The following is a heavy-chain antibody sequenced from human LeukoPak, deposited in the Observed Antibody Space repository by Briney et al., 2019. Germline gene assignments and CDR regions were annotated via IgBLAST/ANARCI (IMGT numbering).Heavy chain of an antibody. V-gene: IGHV3-23*01. Sequence: PGGSLRLSCAASGFTFTTYAMSWVRQAPGKGLEWVSAIRGSGDTTYYADSVKGRFTISSDNSKNTVYLQMNSLGAEDTAVYYCAKVRRLTSVTAAYLDYWGQGTLVIVSS. CDR3: AKVRRLTSVTAAYLDY. CDR1: GFTFTTYA. J-gene: IGHJ4*02. CDR2: IRGSGDTT. D-gene: IGHD4-17*01.